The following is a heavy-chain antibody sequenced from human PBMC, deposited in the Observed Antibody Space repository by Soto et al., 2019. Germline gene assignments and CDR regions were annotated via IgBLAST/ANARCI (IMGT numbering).Heavy chain of an antibody. CDR2: IKEDGSQI. D-gene: IGHD1-1*01. CDR3: AKARSRLTKGLNWLDT. V-gene: IGHV3-7*03. CDR1: GFSFSDYG. J-gene: IGHJ5*02. Sequence: RWCXRLAGTTGGFSFSDYGRTLFRQAPGKGLECVANIKEDGSQIFYLDSVEGLFTISRDNSKNTLYLQMNSLRAEDTAVYYCAKARSRLTKGLNWLDTWGQGTLVTVYS.